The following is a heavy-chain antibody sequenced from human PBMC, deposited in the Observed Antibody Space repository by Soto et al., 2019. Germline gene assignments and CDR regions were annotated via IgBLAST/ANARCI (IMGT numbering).Heavy chain of an antibody. CDR3: AGTREIPYYHGMDV. CDR2: IIPIFGSA. V-gene: IGHV1-69*01. CDR1: GGTLSSYA. J-gene: IGHJ6*02. Sequence: QVQLVQSGAEVKKPGSSVKVSCKAPGGTLSSYAINWVRQAPGQGLEWMGGIIPIFGSANYPPKFQGRVTISADESTSTAYMEVSSLRSEDTAVYYCAGTREIPYYHGMDVWGQGTTVTVSS. D-gene: IGHD2-2*02.